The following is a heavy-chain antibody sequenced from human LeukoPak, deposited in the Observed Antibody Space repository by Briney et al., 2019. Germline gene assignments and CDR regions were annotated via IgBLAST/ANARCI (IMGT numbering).Heavy chain of an antibody. J-gene: IGHJ4*02. Sequence: GGSLGLSCAASGFTFSSYSMNWVRQAPGKGLEWVASIRWDDERHHVDSVTGRFSVSRDNAKNSLYLQMNSLRAEDTAVYFCSRITTNGYFEYWGQGALVTVSS. CDR3: SRITTNGYFEY. D-gene: IGHD1-1*01. V-gene: IGHV3-7*01. CDR2: IRWDDER. CDR1: GFTFSSYS.